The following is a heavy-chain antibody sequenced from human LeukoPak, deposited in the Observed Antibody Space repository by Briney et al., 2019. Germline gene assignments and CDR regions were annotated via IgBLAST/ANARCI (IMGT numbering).Heavy chain of an antibody. D-gene: IGHD2-15*01. J-gene: IGHJ4*02. CDR2: IYYSGST. CDR3: ARGGGCSGGSCYLFDY. CDR1: GGSISSYY. Sequence: SETLSLTCTVSGGSISSYYWSWIRQPPGKGLEGIGYIYYSGSTNYNPSLKSRVTISVDTSKNQFSLKLSSVTAADTAVYYCARGGGCSGGSCYLFDYWGQGTLVTVSS. V-gene: IGHV4-59*01.